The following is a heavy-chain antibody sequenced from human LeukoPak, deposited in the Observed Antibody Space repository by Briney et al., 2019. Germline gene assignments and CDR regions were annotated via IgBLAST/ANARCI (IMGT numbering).Heavy chain of an antibody. CDR3: VQDGPLRSDY. D-gene: IGHD3-10*02. CDR2: ILASGNT. CDR1: GVPLSRYY. V-gene: IGHV4-4*07. Sequence: SETLSLTCTVSGVPLSRYYWSWIRQPAGKGLEWVGRILASGNTNYNPSFESRLAMSVDTSGNQFSLNLTSVTAADTAIYYCVQDGPLRSDYWGQGALVTVSS. J-gene: IGHJ4*02.